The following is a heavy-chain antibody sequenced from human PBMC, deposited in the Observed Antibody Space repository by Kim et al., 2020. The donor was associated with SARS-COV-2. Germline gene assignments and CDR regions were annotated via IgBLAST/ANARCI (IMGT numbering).Heavy chain of an antibody. J-gene: IGHJ5*02. CDR3: ARDLSSSWVNWFDP. D-gene: IGHD6-13*01. Sequence: AVSVKSRITINPDTSKNQFSLQLNSVTPEDTAVYYCARDLSSSWVNWFDPWGQGTLVTVSS. V-gene: IGHV6-1*01.